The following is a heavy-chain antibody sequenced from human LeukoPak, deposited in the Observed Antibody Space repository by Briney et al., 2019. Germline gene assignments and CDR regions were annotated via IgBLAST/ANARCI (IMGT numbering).Heavy chain of an antibody. J-gene: IGHJ4*02. Sequence: SETLSLTCAVSGGSIINTNWWNWVRQPPGKGLEWIGEIYQSGTTNYNPSFKSRITISVDKSKNHFSLRLSSVTAADTAVYYCANGYSYPSPFDYWGQGTLVTVSS. D-gene: IGHD5-18*01. CDR1: GGSIINTNW. V-gene: IGHV4-4*02. CDR3: ANGYSYPSPFDY. CDR2: IYQSGTT.